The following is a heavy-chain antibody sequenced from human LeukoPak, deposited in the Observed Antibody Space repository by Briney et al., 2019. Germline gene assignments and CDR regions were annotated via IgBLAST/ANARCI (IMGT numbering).Heavy chain of an antibody. J-gene: IGHJ4*02. CDR2: ISYDPNRK. V-gene: IGHV3-30*04. CDR3: ARDHTGLDY. Sequence: GGSLRLSCAASGFTFSSFAIHWVRQAPGKGLEWVTAISYDPNRKYYADSVKGRFTISGDDSKNTVYLHVDSLRTEDTAVYYCARDHTGLDYWGQGTLVSVSS. CDR1: GFTFSSFA. D-gene: IGHD4-17*01.